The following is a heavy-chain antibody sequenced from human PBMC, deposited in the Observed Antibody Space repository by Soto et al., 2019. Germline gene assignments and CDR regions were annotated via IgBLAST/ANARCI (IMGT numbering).Heavy chain of an antibody. D-gene: IGHD3-16*01. V-gene: IGHV5-10-1*01. J-gene: IGHJ6*02. CDR3: ARHFRTFGIYYGMDV. CDR1: GYSFTSYW. Sequence: PGESLKISCKGSGYSFTSYWISWVRQMPGKGLEWMGRIDPSDSYTNYSPSFQGHVTISADKSISTAYLQWSSLKASDTAMYYCARHFRTFGIYYGMDVWGQGTTVTVSS. CDR2: IDPSDSYT.